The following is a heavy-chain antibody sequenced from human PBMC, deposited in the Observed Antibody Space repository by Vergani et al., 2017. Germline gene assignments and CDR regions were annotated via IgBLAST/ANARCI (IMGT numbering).Heavy chain of an antibody. CDR1: GYSFSRNW. D-gene: IGHD3-22*01. CDR3: ARHGYDSSGYCLDY. V-gene: IGHV5-51*01. CDR2: IYPGDSDT. Sequence: EVQLEQSGAAVKKPGESLEISCKGSGYSFSRNWIAWVRERPGQGLEWMGMIYPGDSDTRYSPSFQGQVTISADKSISTAYLQWSSLKASDTAMYYCARHGYDSSGYCLDYWGQGTLVTVSS. J-gene: IGHJ4*02.